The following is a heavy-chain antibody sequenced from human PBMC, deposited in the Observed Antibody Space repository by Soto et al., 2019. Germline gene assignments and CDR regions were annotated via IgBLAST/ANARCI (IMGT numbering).Heavy chain of an antibody. J-gene: IGHJ4*02. D-gene: IGHD2-2*02. CDR2: IYPGDSNT. Sequence: GESLKISCKGSGYSFTNYWIGWVRQLPGKGQEWMGIIYPGDSNTRYSPSFQGQVTISADKSISTAYLQWSSLKASDTAMYYCARQGYCSSTACYTVDYWGQGTLVTVSS. CDR3: ARQGYCSSTACYTVDY. V-gene: IGHV5-51*01. CDR1: GYSFTNYW.